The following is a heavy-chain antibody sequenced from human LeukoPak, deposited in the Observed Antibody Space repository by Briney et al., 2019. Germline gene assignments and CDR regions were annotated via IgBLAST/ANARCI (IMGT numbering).Heavy chain of an antibody. CDR1: GGTFSSYA. CDR3: ARGAGYSSSWYWGDYYYGMDV. CDR2: IIPIFGTA. J-gene: IGHJ6*02. Sequence: ASVKVSCKASGGTFSSYAISWVRQAPGQGLEWMGGIIPIFGTANYAQKFQGRVTITADESTSTAYMELSSLRSEDTAVYYCARGAGYSSSWYWGDYYYGMDVWGQGTTVTDSS. V-gene: IGHV1-69*13. D-gene: IGHD6-13*01.